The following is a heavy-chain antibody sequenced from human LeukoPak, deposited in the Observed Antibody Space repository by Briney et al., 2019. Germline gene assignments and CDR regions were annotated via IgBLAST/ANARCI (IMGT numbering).Heavy chain of an antibody. D-gene: IGHD3-22*01. CDR1: GGSFSGYY. CDR2: INHSGST. Sequence: SETLSLTCAVYGGSFSGYYWSWIRQPPGKGLEWIGEINHSGSTNYNPSLKSRVTISVYTSKNQFSLKLSSVTAADTAVYYCARLKYYYDSTGYRAEYFQHWGQGTLVTVSS. V-gene: IGHV4-34*01. CDR3: ARLKYYYDSTGYRAEYFQH. J-gene: IGHJ1*01.